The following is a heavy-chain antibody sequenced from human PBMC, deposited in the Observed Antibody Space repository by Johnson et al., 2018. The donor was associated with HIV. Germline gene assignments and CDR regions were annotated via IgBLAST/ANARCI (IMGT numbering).Heavy chain of an antibody. Sequence: QMLLVESGGGVVQPGRSLRLSCAASGITFSSYAMHWVRQAPGKGLEWVAVISYDGSNKYYADSVKGRFTISRDNAKNSLYLQMNSLRAEDTAVYYCASWNYFDAFDIWGQGTMVTVSS. V-gene: IGHV3-30*04. CDR2: ISYDGSNK. D-gene: IGHD1-7*01. CDR1: GITFSSYA. CDR3: ASWNYFDAFDI. J-gene: IGHJ3*02.